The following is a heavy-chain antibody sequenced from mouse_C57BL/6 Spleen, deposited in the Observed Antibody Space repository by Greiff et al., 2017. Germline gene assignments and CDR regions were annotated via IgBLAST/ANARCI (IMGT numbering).Heavy chain of an antibody. CDR1: GFTFSSSA. CDR3: ARGNYVFYAMDY. V-gene: IGHV5-4*01. D-gene: IGHD2-1*01. CDR2: ISDGGSYT. Sequence: EVHLVESGGGLVKPGGSLKLSCAASGFTFSSSAMSWVRQTPEKRLEWVATISDGGSYTYYPDNVKGRFTISRDNAKNNLYLQMSHLKSEDTAMYYCARGNYVFYAMDYWGQGTSVTVSS. J-gene: IGHJ4*01.